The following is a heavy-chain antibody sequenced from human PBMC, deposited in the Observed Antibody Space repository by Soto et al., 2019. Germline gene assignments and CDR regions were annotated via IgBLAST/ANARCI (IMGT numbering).Heavy chain of an antibody. CDR2: IYWDDDK. J-gene: IGHJ4*02. CDR1: GFSLSTSGVS. Sequence: QITLKESGPTLVQPTQTLTLTCTFSGFSLSTSGVSVGWIRQPPGKALEWLELIYWDDDKRYSPSLKSRRTIPKDTSKNQVVLTVTNMDPVDTATYYCAHRRGISYYFFYYWGPGTLVTVSS. CDR3: AHRRGISYYFFYY. V-gene: IGHV2-5*02. D-gene: IGHD2-15*01.